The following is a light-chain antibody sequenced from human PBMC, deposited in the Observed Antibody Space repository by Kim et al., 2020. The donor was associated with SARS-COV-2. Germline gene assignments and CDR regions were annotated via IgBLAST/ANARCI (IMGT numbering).Light chain of an antibody. CDR1: SSNIGSNY. J-gene: IGLJ2*01. CDR2: RNN. CDR3: AAWDDSLSGLV. V-gene: IGLV1-47*01. Sequence: GQRATISVSGRSSNIGSNYVYWYQQLPGTAPKLLIYRNNQRPSGVPDRFSGSKSGTSASLAISGLRSEDEADYYCAAWDDSLSGLVFGGGTQLTVL.